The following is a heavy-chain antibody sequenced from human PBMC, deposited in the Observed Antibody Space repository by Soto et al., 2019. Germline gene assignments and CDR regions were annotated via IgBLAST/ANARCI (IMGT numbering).Heavy chain of an antibody. D-gene: IGHD3-3*01. CDR1: GITVTNCF. Sequence: EVQLVESGGGLVQPGGSLRLSCAASGITVTNCFMTWVRLAPGKGLEWVSVISSAGGTYYADSVKSRFTISRDNYRKTLYLQMNTLRAEDTAVDYCARDELEGAYDFWHGGQGTLVTVSS. J-gene: IGHJ4*02. V-gene: IGHV3-66*01. CDR3: ARDELEGAYDFWH. CDR2: ISSAGGT.